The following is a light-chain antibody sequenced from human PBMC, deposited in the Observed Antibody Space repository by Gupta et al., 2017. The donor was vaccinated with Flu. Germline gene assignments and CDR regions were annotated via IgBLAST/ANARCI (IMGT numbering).Light chain of an antibody. CDR1: SSNIGTTS. V-gene: IGLV1-51*01. CDR2: DTD. CDR3: GTWDTSLSGVVV. Sequence: CSGMSSNIGTTSLSWFTQLPGTAPKLLIYDTDKRPSGTPDRLSGSQSGTSAILGITGLQPGDEADSYCGTWDTSLSGVVVFGAGTKLTVL. J-gene: IGLJ2*01.